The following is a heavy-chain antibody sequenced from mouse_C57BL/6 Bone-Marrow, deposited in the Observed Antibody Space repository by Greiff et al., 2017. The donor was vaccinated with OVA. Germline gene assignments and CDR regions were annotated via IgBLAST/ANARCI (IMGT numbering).Heavy chain of an antibody. CDR3: TTRITTVVAHDY. V-gene: IGHV14-4*01. J-gene: IGHJ2*01. Sequence: VQLQQYGAELVRPGASVKLSCTASGFNIKDDYMHWVKQRPEQGLEWIGWIDPENGDTEYASKFQGKATITADTSSNTAYLQLSSLTSEDTAVYYCTTRITTVVAHDYWGQGTTLTVSS. CDR2: IDPENGDT. D-gene: IGHD1-1*01. CDR1: GFNIKDDY.